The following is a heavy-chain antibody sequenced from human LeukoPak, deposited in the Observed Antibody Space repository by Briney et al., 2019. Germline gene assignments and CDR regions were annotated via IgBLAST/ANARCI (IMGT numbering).Heavy chain of an antibody. CDR1: GFTLSSYG. V-gene: IGHV3-30*18. CDR2: ISYDGSNK. Sequence: GGSLRLSCAASGFTLSSYGMHWVRQAPGKGLEWVAVISYDGSNKYYADSVKGRFTISRDNSKNTLYLQMNSLRAEDTAVYYCAKDLSGSYDYWGQGTLVTVSS. CDR3: AKDLSGSYDY. J-gene: IGHJ4*02. D-gene: IGHD1-26*01.